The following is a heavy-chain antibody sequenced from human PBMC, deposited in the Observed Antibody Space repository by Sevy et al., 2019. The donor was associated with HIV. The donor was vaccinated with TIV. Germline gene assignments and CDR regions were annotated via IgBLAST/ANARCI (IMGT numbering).Heavy chain of an antibody. CDR3: AAEPPSGGPGNYPYGLDL. CDR1: GFTFSDYD. Sequence: GGSLRLSCEASGFTFSDYDMHWVRQAPGKELEWLSLISDRGHITFYGDSVRGRSTISRDNATNTLCLQVNSLKTEDAAVYYCAAEPPSGGPGNYPYGLDLWGQGTTVTVSS. CDR2: ISDRGHIT. D-gene: IGHD1-1*01. V-gene: IGHV3-30*03. J-gene: IGHJ6*02.